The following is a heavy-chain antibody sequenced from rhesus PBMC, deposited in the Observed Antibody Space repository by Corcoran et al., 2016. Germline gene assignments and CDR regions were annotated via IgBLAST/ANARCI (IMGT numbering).Heavy chain of an antibody. CDR3: AKDSHSNTF. J-gene: IGHJ4*01. CDR1: GFTFSGYY. Sequence: EVQLVESGGGLVQPGGSLRLSCTGSGFTFSGYYMYWIRQAPGKGLQWVSAINTGGGSTWYTDSVKGRFTISKENAKNTLYLQMDSLRAEDTAVYYCAKDSHSNTFWGQGVLVTVSS. V-gene: IGHV3-22*01. CDR2: INTGGGST. D-gene: IGHD4-23*01.